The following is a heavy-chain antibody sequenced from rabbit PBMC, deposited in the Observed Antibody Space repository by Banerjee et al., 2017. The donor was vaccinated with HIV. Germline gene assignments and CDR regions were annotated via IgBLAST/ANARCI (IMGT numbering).Heavy chain of an antibody. CDR1: GFSFSSSYW. J-gene: IGHJ4*01. Sequence: QSLEESGGDLVKPGASLTVTCTASGFSFSSSYWICWVRQAPGKGLEWIACIYAGSGGSTYYASWAKGRFTISKTSSTTVTLQMTSLTAADTATYFCTREGGLWGQGTLVTVS. CDR2: IYAGSGGST. CDR3: TREGGL. V-gene: IGHV1S40*01.